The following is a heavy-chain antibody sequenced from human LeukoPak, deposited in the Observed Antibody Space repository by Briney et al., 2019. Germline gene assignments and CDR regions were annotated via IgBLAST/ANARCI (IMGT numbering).Heavy chain of an antibody. V-gene: IGHV4-39*01. CDR3: ARGRPYYYDSSGYWDY. Sequence: SETLSLTCTVSGGSISSSSYYWGWIRQPPGQGLEWIGSIYYSGSTYYNPSLKSRVTISVDTSKNQFSLKLSSVTAADTAVYYCARGRPYYYDSSGYWDYWGQGTLVTVSS. CDR2: IYYSGST. J-gene: IGHJ4*02. D-gene: IGHD3-22*01. CDR1: GGSISSSSYY.